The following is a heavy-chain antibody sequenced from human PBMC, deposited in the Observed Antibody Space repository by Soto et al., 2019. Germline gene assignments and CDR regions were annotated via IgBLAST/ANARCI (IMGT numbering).Heavy chain of an antibody. V-gene: IGHV4-59*08. CDR3: ARYSGYDPYYFDY. J-gene: IGHJ4*02. D-gene: IGHD5-12*01. Sequence: ASETLSPNRPVSWGSIRSFYWGWIRQPPGKGLEWIGYIYYSGSTNYNPSLKSRVTISVDTSKNQFSLKLSSVTAADTAVYYCARYSGYDPYYFDYWGQGTLVTVSS. CDR1: WGSIRSFY. CDR2: IYYSGST.